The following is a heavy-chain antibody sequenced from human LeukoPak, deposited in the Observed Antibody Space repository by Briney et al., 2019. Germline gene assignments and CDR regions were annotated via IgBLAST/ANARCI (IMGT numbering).Heavy chain of an antibody. Sequence: GGSLRLSCAASGFTFSNYAMHWVRQAPGTGLEWVAVISYVGGNKYYADSVKGRFTVSRDNSKNTLYLQMNSLRAEDTAVYYCAIKTRHTSGTYFAHFDYWGQGTLVTVSS. D-gene: IGHD3-10*01. CDR3: AIKTRHTSGTYFAHFDY. V-gene: IGHV3-30-3*01. CDR2: ISYVGGNK. CDR1: GFTFSNYA. J-gene: IGHJ4*02.